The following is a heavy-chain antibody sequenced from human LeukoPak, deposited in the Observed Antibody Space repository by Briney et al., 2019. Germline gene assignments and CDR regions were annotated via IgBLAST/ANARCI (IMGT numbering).Heavy chain of an antibody. CDR3: AKWGDFDVLTGYYVPDF. D-gene: IGHD3-9*01. J-gene: IGHJ4*02. CDR2: ITVSGGNT. V-gene: IGHV3-23*01. CDR1: GFTFSNYA. Sequence: GASLRLSCAASGFTFSNYAMSWVRQAPGKGLNGVSAITVSGGNTYYADSVKGRFTISRDNSKNTLYLQMNSLRDEDTAVYYCAKWGDFDVLTGYYVPDFWGQGTLVTVSS.